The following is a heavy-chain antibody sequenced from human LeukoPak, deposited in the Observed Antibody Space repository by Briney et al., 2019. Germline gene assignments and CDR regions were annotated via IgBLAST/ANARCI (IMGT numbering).Heavy chain of an antibody. V-gene: IGHV3-30*04. D-gene: IGHD3-16*01. CDR3: ARDRLMITFGGIFDY. Sequence: GGSLRLSCAASGFTFSSYAMHWVRQAPGKGLEWAAVISYDGSNKYYADSVKGRFTISRDNSKNTLYLKMNSLRAEDTAVYYCARDRLMITFGGIFDYWGQGTLVTVSS. J-gene: IGHJ4*02. CDR1: GFTFSSYA. CDR2: ISYDGSNK.